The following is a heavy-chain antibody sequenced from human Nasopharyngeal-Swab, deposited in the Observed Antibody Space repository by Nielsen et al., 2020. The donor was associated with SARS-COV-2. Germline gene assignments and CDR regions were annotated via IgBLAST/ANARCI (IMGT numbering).Heavy chain of an antibody. J-gene: IGHJ4*02. D-gene: IGHD6-19*01. CDR2: ISYDGSNK. Sequence: GGSLRLSYAASGFTFSSYGMHWVRQAPGKGLEWVAVISYDGSNKYYADSVKGRFTISRDNSKNTLYLQMNSLRAEDTAVYYCARGIAVAATWGFDYWGQGTLVTVSS. CDR1: GFTFSSYG. CDR3: ARGIAVAATWGFDY. V-gene: IGHV3-30*03.